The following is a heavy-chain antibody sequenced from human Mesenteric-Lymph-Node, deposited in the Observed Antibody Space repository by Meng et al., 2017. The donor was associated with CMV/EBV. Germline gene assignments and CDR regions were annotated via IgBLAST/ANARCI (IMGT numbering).Heavy chain of an antibody. V-gene: IGHV1-2*02. D-gene: IGHD3-3*01. Sequence: ASVKVSCKASGYTFTGYYMHWVRQAPGQGLEWMGWINPNSGGTNYAQKFQGRVTMTRDTSISTAYMELSRLRSDDTAVYYCAIWGAPNSDSWSGPFDHWSQGTLVTVSS. J-gene: IGHJ4*02. CDR2: INPNSGGT. CDR1: GYTFTGYY. CDR3: AIWGAPNSDSWSGPFDH.